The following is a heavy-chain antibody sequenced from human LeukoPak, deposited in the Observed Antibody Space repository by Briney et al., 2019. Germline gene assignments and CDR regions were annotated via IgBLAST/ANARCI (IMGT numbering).Heavy chain of an antibody. CDR1: GFTFSSYS. D-gene: IGHD2-8*01. J-gene: IGHJ4*02. CDR2: ISSSSSYI. Sequence: PGGSLRLSCAASGFTFSSYSMNWVRQAPGKGLEWVSSISSSSSYIYYADSVKGRFTISRDNAKNSLYLQMNSLRAEDTAVYYCARGSFVQASVGPFDYWGQGTLVTVSS. CDR3: ARGSFVQASVGPFDY. V-gene: IGHV3-21*01.